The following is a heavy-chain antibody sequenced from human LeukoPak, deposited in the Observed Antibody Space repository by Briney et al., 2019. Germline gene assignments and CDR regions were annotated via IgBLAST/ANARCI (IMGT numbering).Heavy chain of an antibody. J-gene: IGHJ4*02. Sequence: SGTLSLTCAVSGGSFSNSHWWSWVRQPPGQGLEWIGEISLTGLTHYNPSLESRVTVSLDKSKNQLSLNLTSVTAADTAVYYCSRENGAFSPFGYWGQGTLVTVLS. D-gene: IGHD2-8*01. V-gene: IGHV4-4*02. CDR1: GGSFSNSHW. CDR3: SRENGAFSPFGY. CDR2: ISLTGLT.